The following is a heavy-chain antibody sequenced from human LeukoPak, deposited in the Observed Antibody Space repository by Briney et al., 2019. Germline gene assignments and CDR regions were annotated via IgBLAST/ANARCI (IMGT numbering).Heavy chain of an antibody. D-gene: IGHD1-26*01. Sequence: GGSLRLSCAASGFTFRSNWMSWVRQAPGKGLEWVANINQDGSEKHYVDSVKGRFTISRDNAKNSLYLQMDSLRDEDTAVYYCARDHLGSYYGIYWGQGTLVTVSS. V-gene: IGHV3-7*01. CDR3: ARDHLGSYYGIY. CDR1: GFTFRSNW. CDR2: INQDGSEK. J-gene: IGHJ4*02.